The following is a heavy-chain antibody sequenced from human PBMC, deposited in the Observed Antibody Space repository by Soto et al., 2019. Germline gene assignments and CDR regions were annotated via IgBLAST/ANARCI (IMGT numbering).Heavy chain of an antibody. D-gene: IGHD6-19*01. CDR3: ASSRGYSSGWPPPYYYYGMDV. CDR1: GYTFTSYA. V-gene: IGHV1-3*05. J-gene: IGHJ6*02. CDR2: INAGNGNT. Sequence: QVQLVQSGAEEKKPGASVKVSCKASGYTFTSYAMHWVRQAPGQRLEWMGWINAGNGNTKYSQKFQGRVTITRDTSASTAYTELSSLRSEDTSVYYCASSRGYSSGWPPPYYYYGMDVWGQGTTVTVSS.